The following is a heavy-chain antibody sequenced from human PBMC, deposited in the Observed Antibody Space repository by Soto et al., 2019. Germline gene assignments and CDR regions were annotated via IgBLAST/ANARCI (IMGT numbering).Heavy chain of an antibody. V-gene: IGHV1-46*01. J-gene: IGHJ5*02. CDR2: INPSGGST. D-gene: IGHD3-10*01. Sequence: ASVKVSCTAAGYTFTSYYMHWERQAPGQGLEWMGLINPSGGSTSDAQKYQGRVTMTRDTSTSTVYTELSSLRSEETAVYYCARTRPVKTMGLLDRWGKGTRVTVAS. CDR1: GYTFTSYY. CDR3: ARTRPVKTMGLLDR.